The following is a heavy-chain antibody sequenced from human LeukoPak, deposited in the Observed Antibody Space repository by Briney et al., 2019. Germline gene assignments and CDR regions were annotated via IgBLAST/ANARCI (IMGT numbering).Heavy chain of an antibody. CDR1: GFTFSSYG. D-gene: IGHD2-15*01. J-gene: IGHJ4*02. CDR3: AKDLPDITGTDY. CDR2: ISGSGGNT. V-gene: IGHV3-23*01. Sequence: PGGSLRLSCAASGFTFSSYGMNWVRQAPGKGLEWVSVISGSGGNTYYADSVKGRFTISRDNSKNTLYLQMNSLRAEDTAVYYCAKDLPDITGTDYWGQGTLVTVSS.